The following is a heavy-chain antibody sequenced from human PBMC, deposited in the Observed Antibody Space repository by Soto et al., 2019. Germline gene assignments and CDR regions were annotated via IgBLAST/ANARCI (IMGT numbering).Heavy chain of an antibody. Sequence: QVQLVQSGAEVRKPGASVKVSCKASGYTFTTYGISWVRQAPGQGLEWMGWISGHNGNTKYAQKFQGRVTMTTDTSTSTVNMDLRSLRSDDTAVYYCAREGEMLYYYYGLDVWGQGTTVTVSS. CDR3: AREGEMLYYYYGLDV. J-gene: IGHJ6*02. CDR1: GYTFTTYG. CDR2: ISGHNGNT. V-gene: IGHV1-18*01. D-gene: IGHD3-16*01.